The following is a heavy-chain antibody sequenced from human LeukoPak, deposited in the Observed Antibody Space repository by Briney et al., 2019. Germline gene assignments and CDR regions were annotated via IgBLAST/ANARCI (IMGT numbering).Heavy chain of an antibody. V-gene: IGHV3-23*01. D-gene: IGHD3-22*01. CDR2: ISGSGGST. Sequence: GGSLRLSCAASGFTFSSYAMSWVRQAPGKGLEWVSAISGSGGSTYYADSVKGRFTISRDNSKNTLYLQMNSLRAEDTAVYYCANVPTYYYDSSGGETFDYWGQGTLVTASS. CDR1: GFTFSSYA. CDR3: ANVPTYYYDSSGGETFDY. J-gene: IGHJ4*02.